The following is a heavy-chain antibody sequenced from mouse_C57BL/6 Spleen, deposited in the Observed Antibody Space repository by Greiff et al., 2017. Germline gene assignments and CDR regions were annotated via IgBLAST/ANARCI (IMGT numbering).Heavy chain of an antibody. CDR3: ARDGYSKGAMDY. J-gene: IGHJ4*01. CDR2: INPYNGDT. CDR1: GYSFTGYF. D-gene: IGHD2-5*01. Sequence: VQLQQSGPELVKPGDSVKISCKASGYSFTGYFMNWVMQSHGKSLEWIGRINPYNGDTFYNQKFKGKATLTVDKSSSTAHMELRSLTSEDSAVXYCARDGYSKGAMDYWGQGTSVTVSS. V-gene: IGHV1-20*01.